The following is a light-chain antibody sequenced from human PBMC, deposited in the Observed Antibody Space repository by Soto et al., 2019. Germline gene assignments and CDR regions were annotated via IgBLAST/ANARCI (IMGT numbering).Light chain of an antibody. CDR3: NSYSSTYTLI. CDR1: SSDVGGYNY. J-gene: IGLJ2*01. V-gene: IGLV2-14*01. CDR2: EVN. Sequence: QSALTQPASVSGSPGQSITISCTGTSSDVGGYNYVSWYQQHPGKAPQLIIYEVNSRPSGVSNRFSGSKSGNTASLTISGLRPEDEADYYCNSYSSTYTLIFGGGTKVTVL.